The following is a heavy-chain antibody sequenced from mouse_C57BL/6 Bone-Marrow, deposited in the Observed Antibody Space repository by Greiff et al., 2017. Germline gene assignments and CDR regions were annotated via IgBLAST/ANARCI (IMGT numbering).Heavy chain of an antibody. J-gene: IGHJ3*02. V-gene: IGHV14-2*01. CDR1: GFTINDYY. CDR2: IDPEDGET. Sequence: VQLQQSGAELVKPGASVNLSCTASGFTINDYYMHWVNQRTEQGLEWIGRIDPEDGETKYAPKFQGQATITADTSSNTAYLQLSRLTSVDTAVYYWARSGRGGRSDYGCCSFCCWGQGTLVTVSA. D-gene: IGHD1-1*01. CDR3: ARSGRGGRSDYGCCSFCC.